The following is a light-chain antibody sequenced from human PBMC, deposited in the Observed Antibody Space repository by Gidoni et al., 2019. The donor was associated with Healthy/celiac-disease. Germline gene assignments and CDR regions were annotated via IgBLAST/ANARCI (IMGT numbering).Light chain of an antibody. CDR3: QQYNNWPPWT. V-gene: IGKV3-15*01. J-gene: IGKJ1*01. Sequence: EIVVTQSPATLSVSPGERATLSCSASQSVSSNLAWYQQKPGQSPRLLMYGASTRATGIPARFSGSGSGTEFTLTISSLQSEDFAVYYCQQYNNWPPWTFGQGTKVEIK. CDR1: QSVSSN. CDR2: GAS.